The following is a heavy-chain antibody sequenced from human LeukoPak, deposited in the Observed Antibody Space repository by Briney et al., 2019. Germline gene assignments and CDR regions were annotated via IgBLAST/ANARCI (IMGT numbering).Heavy chain of an antibody. V-gene: IGHV3-48*03. D-gene: IGHD4-17*01. CDR3: ASGEPITVTTRLGFDY. CDR2: ITSSGSTI. Sequence: RGGPLTLPCAASGFTFSSYEINWVRHAPGKGLEGVSYITSSGSTIYYADSVKGRFTISRDNAKNSLYLQMNSMRAQDTAVYYCASGEPITVTTRLGFDYWGQGTLVTVSS. CDR1: GFTFSSYE. J-gene: IGHJ4*02.